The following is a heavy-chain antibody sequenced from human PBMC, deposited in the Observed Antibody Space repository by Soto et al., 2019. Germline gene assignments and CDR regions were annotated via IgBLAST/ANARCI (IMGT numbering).Heavy chain of an antibody. V-gene: IGHV3-23*01. J-gene: IGHJ4*02. Sequence: EVQLFESGGGLVQPGGSLSLSCAASGFMFKNYAMSWVRHIPGKGLEWVSSISGDGRRTYYADSVKGRFTISRDNSKNTLYLQVNTLRAEDTAVFYCARFASCDGDCEYDFWGQGTLVTVSS. CDR3: ARFASCDGDCEYDF. D-gene: IGHD2-21*01. CDR1: GFMFKNYA. CDR2: ISGDGRRT.